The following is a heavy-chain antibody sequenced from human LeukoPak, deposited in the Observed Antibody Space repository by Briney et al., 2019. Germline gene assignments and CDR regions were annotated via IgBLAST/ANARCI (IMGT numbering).Heavy chain of an antibody. CDR3: ASGYYDSSGYSDY. J-gene: IGHJ4*02. Sequence: ASVKVSCKASGGTFSSYAISGVRQAPGQGLEWMGRIIPIFGIANYAQKFQGRVTITADKSTSTAYMELSSLRSEDTAVYYCASGYYDSSGYSDYWGQGTLVTVSS. D-gene: IGHD3-22*01. CDR2: IIPIFGIA. V-gene: IGHV1-69*04. CDR1: GGTFSSYA.